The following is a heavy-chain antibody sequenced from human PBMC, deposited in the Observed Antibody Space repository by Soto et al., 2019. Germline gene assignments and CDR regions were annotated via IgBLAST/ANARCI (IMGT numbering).Heavy chain of an antibody. J-gene: IGHJ5*02. CDR2: IIPIYGTA. CDR3: ARDGHDYGDYWWFDP. V-gene: IGHV1-69*13. Sequence: SVKVSCKASGGTFSSYAISWVRQAPGQGLEWMGGIIPIYGTANYAQKFQGRVTITGDASASTAYMELSSLRSEDTAVYYCARDGHDYGDYWWFDPWGQGTLVTVSS. D-gene: IGHD4-17*01. CDR1: GGTFSSYA.